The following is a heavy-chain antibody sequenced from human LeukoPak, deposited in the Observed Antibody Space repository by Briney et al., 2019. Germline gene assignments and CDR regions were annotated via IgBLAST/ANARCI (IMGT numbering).Heavy chain of an antibody. CDR3: ARRGGDSRYFDL. V-gene: IGHV3-48*02. CDR2: ISTSSDTI. J-gene: IGHJ2*01. D-gene: IGHD2-21*02. CDR1: TFTFSSSG. Sequence: PGGSLRLSCGASTFTFSSSGMNWVPQAPGKGLGWVSYISTSSDTIYYAESVKGRFTISRDNAKNSLYLQMNSLRDEDTAVYYCARRGGDSRYFDLWGRGTLVTVSS.